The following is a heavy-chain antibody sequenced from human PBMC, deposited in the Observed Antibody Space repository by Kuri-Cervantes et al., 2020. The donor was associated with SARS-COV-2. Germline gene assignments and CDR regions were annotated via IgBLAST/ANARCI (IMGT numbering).Heavy chain of an antibody. CDR1: GFTFSSYW. Sequence: GESLKISCAASGFTFSSYWMHWVRQAPGKGLEWVSILYGGDKTDYADSVKGRFTISRDNSKNTLLLQMDSLRADDTAVYYCARDRDSNGWLGAYDIWGQGTMVTVSS. V-gene: IGHV3-53*01. J-gene: IGHJ3*02. CDR3: ARDRDSNGWLGAYDI. CDR2: LYGGDKT. D-gene: IGHD6-19*01.